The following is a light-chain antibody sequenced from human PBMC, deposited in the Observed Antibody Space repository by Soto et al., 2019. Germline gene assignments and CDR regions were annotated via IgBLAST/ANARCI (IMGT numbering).Light chain of an antibody. V-gene: IGLV1-40*01. CDR1: RSNIGSGYD. CDR3: CSYEGRFF. CDR2: DNS. J-gene: IGLJ1*01. Sequence: QSVLTQPPSVSGAPGQRVTISCTGSRSNIGSGYDVHWYQQLPGTAPKLLIYDNSNRPSGVPDRFSGSKSGTSASLAITGLQAEDEAGYYCCSYEGRFFFGTGTKVTVL.